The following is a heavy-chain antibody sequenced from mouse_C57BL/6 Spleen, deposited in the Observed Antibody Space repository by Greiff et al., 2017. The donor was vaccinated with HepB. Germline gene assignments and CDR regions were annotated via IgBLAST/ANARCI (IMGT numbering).Heavy chain of an antibody. V-gene: IGHV1-62-2*01. CDR3: ARHEGSIYDYGSWFAY. CDR1: GYTFTEYT. J-gene: IGHJ3*01. D-gene: IGHD2-4*01. Sequence: VMLVESGAELVKPGASVKLSCKASGYTFTEYTIHWVKQRSGQGLEGIGWFYPGSGSIKYNEKFKDKATLTADKSSSTVYMELSRLPSEDSAVYCCARHEGSIYDYGSWFAYWGQGTLVTVSA. CDR2: FYPGSGSI.